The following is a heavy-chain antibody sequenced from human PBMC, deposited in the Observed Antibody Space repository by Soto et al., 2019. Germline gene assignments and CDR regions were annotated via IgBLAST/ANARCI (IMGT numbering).Heavy chain of an antibody. CDR1: GGSFSGYY. J-gene: IGHJ5*02. CDR2: INHSGST. Sequence: SETLSLTCAVYGGSFSGYYWSWIRQPPGKGLEWIGEINHSGSTNYNPSLKSRVTISVDTSKNQFSLKLSSVTAADTAVYYCARGHSVTAVGSWGQGTLVTVSS. CDR3: ARGHSVTAVGS. D-gene: IGHD6-19*01. V-gene: IGHV4-34*01.